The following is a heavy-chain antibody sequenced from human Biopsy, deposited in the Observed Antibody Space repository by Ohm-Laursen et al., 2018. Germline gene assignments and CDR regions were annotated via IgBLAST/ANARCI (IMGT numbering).Heavy chain of an antibody. Sequence: SVKVSCKGSEFSFSRYDMHWVRQAPGRGLEWMGIISPSGGGTMDTQKFRDRLAMTRDTSTSTVHMELKSLKSEDTAVYYCAIFEGYSDDNLDYEHYGMDVWGQGTTVTVSS. CDR2: ISPSGGGT. CDR1: EFSFSRYD. D-gene: IGHD1-26*01. CDR3: AIFEGYSDDNLDYEHYGMDV. V-gene: IGHV1-46*01. J-gene: IGHJ6*02.